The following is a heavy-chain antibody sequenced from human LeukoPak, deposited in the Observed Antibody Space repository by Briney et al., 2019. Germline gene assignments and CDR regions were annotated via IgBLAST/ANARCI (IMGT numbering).Heavy chain of an antibody. CDR1: GYTFTSYD. Sequence: GASVKVSCKASGYTFTSYDINWVRQAPGQGLEWMGRIIPILGIANYAQKFQGRVTITADKSTSTAYMELSSLRSEDTAVYYCAIYCSGGSCEDNWFDPWGQGTLVTVSS. CDR2: IIPILGIA. J-gene: IGHJ5*02. D-gene: IGHD2-15*01. CDR3: AIYCSGGSCEDNWFDP. V-gene: IGHV1-69*04.